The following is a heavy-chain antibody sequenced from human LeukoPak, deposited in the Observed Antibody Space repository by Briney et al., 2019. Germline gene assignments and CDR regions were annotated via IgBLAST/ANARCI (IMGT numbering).Heavy chain of an antibody. CDR3: ARDSLGPFGEDAFDI. CDR2: ISAYNGNT. CDR1: GYTFTSYG. Sequence: ASVKVSCKASGYTFTSYGISWVRQAPGQGLEWMGWISAYNGNTNYAQKLQGRVTMTTDTSTSTAYMGLRSLRSDDTAVYYCARDSLGPFGEDAFDIWGQGTMVTVSS. V-gene: IGHV1-18*01. J-gene: IGHJ3*02. D-gene: IGHD3-10*01.